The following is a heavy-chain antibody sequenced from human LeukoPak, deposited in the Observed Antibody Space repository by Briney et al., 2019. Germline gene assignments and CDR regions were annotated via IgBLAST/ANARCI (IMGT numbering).Heavy chain of an antibody. V-gene: IGHV4-34*01. Sequence: SETLSLTCAVYGGSFSGYYWSWIRQPPGKGLEWIGEINHGGSTNYNPSLKSRVTISVDTSKNQFSLKLSSVTAADTAVYYCARCNGIAAPPRDWGQGTLVTVSS. D-gene: IGHD6-6*01. J-gene: IGHJ4*02. CDR1: GGSFSGYY. CDR2: INHGGST. CDR3: ARCNGIAAPPRD.